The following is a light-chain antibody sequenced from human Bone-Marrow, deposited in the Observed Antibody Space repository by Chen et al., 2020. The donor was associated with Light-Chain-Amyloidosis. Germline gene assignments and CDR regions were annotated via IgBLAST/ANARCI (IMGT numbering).Light chain of an antibody. Sequence: YELTQPPSVSVSPGQTARITCSGDALPDQYAYWYQQKAGQAPVLVINKDSERPSGIPERVSGSSAGTTVTLTISGVQAEDEAVYYCQSADSTGIYRVFGGGTKLTVL. CDR3: QSADSTGIYRV. CDR2: KDS. CDR1: ALPDQY. V-gene: IGLV3-25*03. J-gene: IGLJ3*02.